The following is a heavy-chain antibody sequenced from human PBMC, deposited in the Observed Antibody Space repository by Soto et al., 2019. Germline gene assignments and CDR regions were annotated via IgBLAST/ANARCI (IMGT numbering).Heavy chain of an antibody. J-gene: IGHJ4*02. V-gene: IGHV1-18*01. CDR1: GYTLTSYG. CDR3: ARDNSGDFWSGYSHYYFDD. CDR2: ISFYSGKT. Sequence: GASVKVSCKASGYTLTSYGISWVRQAPGQGLEWMGWISFYSGKTIYAQKLQGRVTMTTDTSTGTAHMELRSLRSDDTAVYYCARDNSGDFWSGYSHYYFDDWGQGALVTVSS. D-gene: IGHD3-3*01.